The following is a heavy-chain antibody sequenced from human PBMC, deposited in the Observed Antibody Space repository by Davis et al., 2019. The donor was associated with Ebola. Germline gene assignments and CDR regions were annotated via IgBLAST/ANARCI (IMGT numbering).Heavy chain of an antibody. CDR2: INPNSGGT. Sequence: ASVKVSCKASGCTFTGYYMHWVRQAPGQGLEWMGWINPNSGGTNYAQKFQGWVTMTRDTSISTAYMELSRLRSDDTAVYYCARARPSYYYDSSGYLDYWGQGTLVTVSS. V-gene: IGHV1-2*04. CDR1: GCTFTGYY. D-gene: IGHD3-22*01. J-gene: IGHJ4*02. CDR3: ARARPSYYYDSSGYLDY.